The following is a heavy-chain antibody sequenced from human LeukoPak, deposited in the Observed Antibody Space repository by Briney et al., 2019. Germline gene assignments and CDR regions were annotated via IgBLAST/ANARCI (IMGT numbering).Heavy chain of an antibody. Sequence: GGSLRLSCAASGFTFSSYWMSWVRQAPGKGPEWVANIKQDGSEKYYVDSVKGQFTISRDNAKNSLYLQMNSLRAEDTAVYYCARAEFWSGYWFDYWGQGTLVTVSS. J-gene: IGHJ4*02. V-gene: IGHV3-7*01. CDR1: GFTFSSYW. D-gene: IGHD3-3*01. CDR3: ARAEFWSGYWFDY. CDR2: IKQDGSEK.